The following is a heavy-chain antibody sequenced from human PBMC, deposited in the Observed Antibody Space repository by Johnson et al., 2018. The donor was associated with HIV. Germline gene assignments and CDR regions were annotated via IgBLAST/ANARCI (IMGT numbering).Heavy chain of an antibody. CDR3: AKDLGESENEEWATDYYDFSTGYPVQDPRAVVGVFDI. Sequence: VQVVESGGGVVQPGRSLRLSCAASGFSFSNYAMDWVRQAPGKGLEWVAVISSDGRNKNYADSVKGRFTISRDNSKNTLYLQMNSLRAEDTAVYYCAKDLGESENEEWATDYYDFSTGYPVQDPRAVVGVFDIWGQGTMVTVSS. CDR1: GFSFSNYA. CDR2: ISSDGRNK. V-gene: IGHV3-30*18. D-gene: IGHD3/OR15-3a*01. J-gene: IGHJ3*02.